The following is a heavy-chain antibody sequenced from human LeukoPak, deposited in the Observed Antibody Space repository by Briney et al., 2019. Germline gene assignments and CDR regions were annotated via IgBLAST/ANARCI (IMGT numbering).Heavy chain of an antibody. D-gene: IGHD2-2*01. CDR1: GYTFTSYG. V-gene: IGHV1-18*01. CDR3: ARDHRYCSSTSCVRGRLGY. Sequence: ASVKVSCKASGYTFTSYGMSGVRQARGQGLEWVGWISAYNGNTKCAQELEGRVTMTTDTSTSTAYMELRSLRSDDTAVYYCARDHRYCSSTSCVRGRLGYWGQGTLVTVSS. CDR2: ISAYNGNT. J-gene: IGHJ4*02.